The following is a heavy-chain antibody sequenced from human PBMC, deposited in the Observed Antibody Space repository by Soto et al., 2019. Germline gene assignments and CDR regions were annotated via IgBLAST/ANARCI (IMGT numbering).Heavy chain of an antibody. V-gene: IGHV3-30-3*01. CDR3: ASGLVVYAFDY. Sequence: QVQLVESGGGVVQPGRSLRLSCAASGFTFSSYAMHWVRQAPGKGLEWVAVISYDGSNKYHADSVKGRFTISRDNYKNTLDLQMNSLRAEDTAVYYCASGLVVYAFDYWGQGTLVTVSS. CDR2: ISYDGSNK. J-gene: IGHJ4*02. CDR1: GFTFSSYA. D-gene: IGHD2-8*01.